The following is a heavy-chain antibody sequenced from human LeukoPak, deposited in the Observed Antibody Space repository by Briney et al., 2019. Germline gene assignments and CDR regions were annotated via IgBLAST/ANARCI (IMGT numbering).Heavy chain of an antibody. Sequence: PGGSLRLSCAASGFTLSSYGMNWVRQAPGKGLEWVSFIYSGGNTHYSDSVKGRFTISRDNSKNTLYLQMNSLRAEDTAIYYCARRAGEYSHPYDYWGQGTLVTVSS. J-gene: IGHJ4*02. D-gene: IGHD2-15*01. CDR1: GFTLSSYG. CDR3: ARRAGEYSHPYDY. V-gene: IGHV3-53*01. CDR2: IYSGGNT.